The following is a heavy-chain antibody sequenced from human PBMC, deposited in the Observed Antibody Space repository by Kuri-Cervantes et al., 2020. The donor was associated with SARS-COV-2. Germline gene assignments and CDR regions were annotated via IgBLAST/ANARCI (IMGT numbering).Heavy chain of an antibody. Sequence: GSLRLSCSVSGFSVTSGSYYWGWIRQPPGKGLEWIGSIYYSGSTYYNPSLKSRVTISVDTSKNQFSLKLSSVTAADTAVYYCARQSLSGARGHDWFDPWGQGTLVTVSS. CDR2: IYYSGST. J-gene: IGHJ5*02. CDR3: ARQSLSGARGHDWFDP. V-gene: IGHV4-39*01. D-gene: IGHD1-26*01. CDR1: GFSVTSGSYY.